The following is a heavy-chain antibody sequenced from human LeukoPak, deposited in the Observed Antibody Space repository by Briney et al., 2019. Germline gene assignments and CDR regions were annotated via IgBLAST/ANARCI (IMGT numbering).Heavy chain of an antibody. CDR3: AKVRLGKQLALDY. V-gene: IGHV3-23*01. CDR2: ISGSGGST. CDR1: GFTFSSYA. J-gene: IGHJ4*02. D-gene: IGHD6-6*01. Sequence: PGGSPRLSCAASGFTFSSYAMSWVRQAPGKGLEWVSTISGSGGSTYYADSVKGRFTISRDNSKSTLYLHMNSLRAEDTAVYYCAKVRLGKQLALDYWGQGTLVTVSS.